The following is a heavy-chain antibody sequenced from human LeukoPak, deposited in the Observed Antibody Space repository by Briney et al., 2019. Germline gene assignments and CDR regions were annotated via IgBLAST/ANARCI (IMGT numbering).Heavy chain of an antibody. CDR3: ARGIVVVVGASDHFDY. CDR2: ISPDGSDK. D-gene: IGHD2-15*01. Sequence: GSLRLSCVASGFTFSTYWMNWVRQAPGKGLERVGTISPDGSDKYYVDSVKGQFTISRDNAKTPLYLQINSLRADDTALYFCARGIVVVVGASDHFDYWGQGTLITVSS. CDR1: GFTFSTYW. J-gene: IGHJ4*02. V-gene: IGHV3-7*01.